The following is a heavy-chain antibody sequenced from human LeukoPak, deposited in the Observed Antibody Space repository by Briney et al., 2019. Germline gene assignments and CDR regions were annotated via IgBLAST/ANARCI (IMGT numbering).Heavy chain of an antibody. Sequence: PSETLSLTCTVSGGSISSYYWSWLRQPPGKGVEGSGYIYYSGSTNYNPSLTSRVTISVDTSKNQFSLKLSSVTAADTAVYDCARVNDFWSGYYTERGGFDYWGQGTLVTVSS. CDR3: ARVNDFWSGYYTERGGFDY. D-gene: IGHD3-3*01. CDR1: GGSISSYY. J-gene: IGHJ4*02. CDR2: IYYSGST. V-gene: IGHV4-59*01.